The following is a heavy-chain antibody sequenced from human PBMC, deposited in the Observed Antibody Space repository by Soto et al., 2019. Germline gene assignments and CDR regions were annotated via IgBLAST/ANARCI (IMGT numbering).Heavy chain of an antibody. V-gene: IGHV4-38-2*02. Sequence: QVHLQESGPGLVKPSETVSLTCTIGASSISLYYWGWVRQPPGKGLEWIGSIYHSGSSYYNPSLKSRVSLSLATSRGQLSLNLTSVTAADTAVYYCAREDDAAGMDVWGQGTTVIVSS. D-gene: IGHD1-1*01. J-gene: IGHJ6*02. CDR1: ASSISLYY. CDR3: AREDDAAGMDV. CDR2: IYHSGSS.